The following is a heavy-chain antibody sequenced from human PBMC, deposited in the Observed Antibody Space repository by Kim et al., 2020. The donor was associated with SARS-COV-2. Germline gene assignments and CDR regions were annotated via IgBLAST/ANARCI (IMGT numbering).Heavy chain of an antibody. D-gene: IGHD6-13*01. CDR1: GINFSDYY. CDR3: ARVPVGASSWYYFDS. J-gene: IGHJ4*02. Sequence: GGSLRLSCEASGINFSDYYMSWIRQAPGKGLEWVSYISSSGSYTKYADSLKGRFTISRDNAENSLYLEMNSLSADDTAVYYCARVPVGASSWYYFDSWGQGTRVTVSS. V-gene: IGHV3-11*05. CDR2: ISSSGSYT.